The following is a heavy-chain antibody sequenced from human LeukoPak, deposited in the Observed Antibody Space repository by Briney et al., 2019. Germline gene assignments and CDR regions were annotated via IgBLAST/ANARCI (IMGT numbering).Heavy chain of an antibody. J-gene: IGHJ4*02. CDR2: IWHDGSNQ. V-gene: IGHV3-33*01. CDR1: GFTFSSYA. CDR3: ARDRGPGGLAGTYY. Sequence: GGSLRLPCVASGFTFSSYAMHWVRQTPGKGLEWVAVIWHDGSNQTYTDSVKGRFTISRDNSKNTLDLHMNSLRAEDTAVYYCARDRGPGGLAGTYYWGQGTLVTVSS. D-gene: IGHD6-19*01.